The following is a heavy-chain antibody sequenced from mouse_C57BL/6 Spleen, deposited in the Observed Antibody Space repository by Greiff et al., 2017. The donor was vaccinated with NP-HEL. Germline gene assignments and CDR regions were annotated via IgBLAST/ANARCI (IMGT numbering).Heavy chain of an antibody. CDR3: ARHEDSPHYDGYPQWYFDV. Sequence: QVQLQQSGAELVKPGASVKLSCKASGYTFTEYTIHWVKQRSGQGLEWIGWFYPGSGSIKYNEKFKDKATLTADKSSSTVYMELSRLTSEDSAVYFCARHEDSPHYDGYPQWYFDVWGTGTTVTVSS. D-gene: IGHD2-3*01. CDR2: FYPGSGSI. J-gene: IGHJ1*03. CDR1: GYTFTEYT. V-gene: IGHV1-62-2*01.